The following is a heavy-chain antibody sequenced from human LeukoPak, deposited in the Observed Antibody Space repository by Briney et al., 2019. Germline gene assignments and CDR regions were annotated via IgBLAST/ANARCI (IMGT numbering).Heavy chain of an antibody. D-gene: IGHD6-13*01. V-gene: IGHV1-2*02. Sequence: ASVTVSYKPSVYTLTVYYMHGVRQAPGQGGEGMGWINPNSAGTNYAQKFQGRVAMTRDTSISTAYMELSRLRSDDTAVYYCAPRGAAAGPDLDYWGQGTLVTVSS. CDR2: INPNSAGT. CDR3: APRGAAAGPDLDY. CDR1: VYTLTVYY. J-gene: IGHJ4*02.